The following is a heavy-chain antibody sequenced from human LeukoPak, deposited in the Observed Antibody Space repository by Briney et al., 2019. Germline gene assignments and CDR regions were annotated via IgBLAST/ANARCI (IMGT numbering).Heavy chain of an antibody. V-gene: IGHV4-34*01. CDR1: GGSFSGYY. J-gene: IGHJ5*02. CDR2: INHSGST. D-gene: IGHD6-6*01. CDR3: ASVSSIPRSAGNWFDP. Sequence: TSETLSLTCAVYGGSFSGYYWSWIRQPPGKGLEWIGEINHSGSTNYNPSLKSRVTISVDTSKNQFSLKLSSATAADTAVYYCASVSSIPRSAGNWFDPWGQGTLVTVSS.